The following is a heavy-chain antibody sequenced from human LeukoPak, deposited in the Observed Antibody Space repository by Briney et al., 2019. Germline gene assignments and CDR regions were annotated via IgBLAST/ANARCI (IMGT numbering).Heavy chain of an antibody. Sequence: GGSLRLSCAASGLTFSIYAMNWVRQAPGKGLEGISGISDSGRATYYSDSVKGRFTISRDNSKNTTYLQMSSLGADDTAVYYCATGCVGSPSCYTTGYDYWGQGTLVTVSS. J-gene: IGHJ4*02. CDR1: GLTFSIYA. CDR3: ATGCVGSPSCYTTGYDY. CDR2: ISDSGRAT. D-gene: IGHD2-2*02. V-gene: IGHV3-23*01.